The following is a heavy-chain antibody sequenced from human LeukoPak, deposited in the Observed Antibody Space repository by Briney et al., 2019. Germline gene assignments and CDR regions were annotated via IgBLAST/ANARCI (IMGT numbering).Heavy chain of an antibody. D-gene: IGHD3-10*01. Sequence: GGSLRLSCAASGFTFSNYWMHWVRQAPGKGLVWVSRINSDGSSTSYADSVKGRFTISRDNAKNTLYLQMNSLRAEDTAVYYCARVYYYGSGSSLGYFDYWGQGTLVTVSS. CDR1: GFTFSNYW. CDR2: INSDGSST. V-gene: IGHV3-74*01. J-gene: IGHJ4*02. CDR3: ARVYYYGSGSSLGYFDY.